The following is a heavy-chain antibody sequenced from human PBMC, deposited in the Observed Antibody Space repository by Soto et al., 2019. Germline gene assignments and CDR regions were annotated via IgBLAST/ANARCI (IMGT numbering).Heavy chain of an antibody. CDR1: GYTFYSHS. D-gene: IGHD5-18*01. Sequence: ASVKVSCKASGYTFYSHSISWVRQAPGQGLEWMGRINADYGNTQYAQKFRGRVTMTTDTSTTTVYMELTNLRSDDTAVYYCARCIQGDYCYVKDVWGQGTTDIVSS. J-gene: IGHJ6*01. CDR2: INADYGNT. V-gene: IGHV1-18*01. CDR3: ARCIQGDYCYVKDV.